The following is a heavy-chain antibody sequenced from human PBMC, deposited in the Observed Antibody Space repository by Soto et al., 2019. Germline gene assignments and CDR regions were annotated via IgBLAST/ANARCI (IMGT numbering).Heavy chain of an antibody. D-gene: IGHD3-10*01. V-gene: IGHV3-23*01. J-gene: IGHJ1*01. Sequence: EVQLLESGGGLVQPGGSLRLSCAASGFTFTTYAMTWVRQAPGKGLEWVSAIGPSGDNTYYADSVKGRFTISRDNAKNTHYLQMNSLRAEDTAVYFCAKVRRDYGSGSSMKWGQVALVPVAS. CDR2: IGPSGDNT. CDR1: GFTFTTYA. CDR3: AKVRRDYGSGSSMK.